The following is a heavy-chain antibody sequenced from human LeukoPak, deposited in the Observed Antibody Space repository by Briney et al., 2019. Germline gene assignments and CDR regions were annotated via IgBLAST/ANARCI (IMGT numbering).Heavy chain of an antibody. CDR3: ASLDSSSWYNF. Sequence: PGGSLTLSCAASGFTFRDYYMSWVRQAPGKGLECVSYISGSSANTNYADSVKGRFNISRDNAKNSLYLQMNSLRAEDTAVYYCASLDSSSWYNFWGQGTLVTVSS. D-gene: IGHD6-13*01. V-gene: IGHV3-11*06. J-gene: IGHJ4*02. CDR1: GFTFRDYY. CDR2: ISGSSANT.